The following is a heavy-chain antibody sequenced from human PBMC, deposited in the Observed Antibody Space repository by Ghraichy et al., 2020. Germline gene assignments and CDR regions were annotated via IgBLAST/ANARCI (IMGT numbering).Heavy chain of an antibody. CDR1: GGSISSYY. CDR3: ARAVGPIWSGYSE. J-gene: IGHJ4*02. Sequence: SETLSLTCTVSGGSISSYYWSWIRQPPGKGLEWIGYIYYSGSTNYNPSLKSRVTISVDTSKNQFSLKLSSVTAADTAVYYCARAVGPIWSGYSEWGQGTLVTVSS. CDR2: IYYSGST. D-gene: IGHD3-3*01. V-gene: IGHV4-59*01.